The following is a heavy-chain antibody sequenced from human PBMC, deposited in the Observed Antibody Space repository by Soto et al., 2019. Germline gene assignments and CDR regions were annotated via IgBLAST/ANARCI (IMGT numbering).Heavy chain of an antibody. J-gene: IGHJ4*02. Sequence: QITLKESGPTLVKPTQTLTLTCTVSGFSLSTTRMAVGWIRQPPGKPLEWLALIYWDDDKRYSPFLKSRLTITKDTSKNQVVLTMSNMDPVDTARYYCAHIVVAGLGYYFDYWCQGTLVTVSS. D-gene: IGHD6-19*01. CDR2: IYWDDDK. V-gene: IGHV2-5*02. CDR1: GFSLSTTRMA. CDR3: AHIVVAGLGYYFDY.